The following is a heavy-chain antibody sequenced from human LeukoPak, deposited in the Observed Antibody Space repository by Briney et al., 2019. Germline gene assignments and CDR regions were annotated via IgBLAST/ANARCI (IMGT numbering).Heavy chain of an antibody. Sequence: QAGGSLRLSCAASGFTFSSYWMHWVRQAPGKGLVWVSRINSDGSSTSYADSVKGRFTISRDNAKNTLYLQMNSLRAEDTAVYYCARADLEWLSPGTFDIWGQGTMVTVSS. V-gene: IGHV3-74*01. CDR3: ARADLEWLSPGTFDI. J-gene: IGHJ3*02. CDR1: GFTFSSYW. CDR2: INSDGSST. D-gene: IGHD3-3*01.